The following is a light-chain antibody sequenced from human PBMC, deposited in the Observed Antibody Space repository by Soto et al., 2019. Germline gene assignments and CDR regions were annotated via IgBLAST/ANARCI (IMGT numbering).Light chain of an antibody. J-gene: IGLJ3*02. CDR1: SSDVGGYNY. CDR3: TSYTTTGTWV. V-gene: IGLV2-14*01. CDR2: NVN. Sequence: QSALTQPASVSGSPGQSITISCTGTSSDVGGYNYVSWYQQHPGKAPKLMIYNVNDRHSGVSNRFSGSKSGNTASLTISGLQAEDEADYDCTSYTTTGTWVVGGGTKLTVL.